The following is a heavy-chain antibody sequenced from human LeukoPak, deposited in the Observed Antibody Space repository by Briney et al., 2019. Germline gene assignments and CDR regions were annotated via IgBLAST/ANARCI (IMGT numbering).Heavy chain of an antibody. V-gene: IGHV3-20*04. Sequence: GGSLRLSCAASGFTFDDYGMSWVRQAPGKGLEWVSGINWNGGSTGYADSVKGRFTISRDNAKNSLYLQMNSLRAEDTALYYCARDVEVASNNWFDPWGQGTLVTVSS. CDR2: INWNGGST. CDR3: ARDVEVASNNWFDP. CDR1: GFTFDDYG. J-gene: IGHJ5*02. D-gene: IGHD2-2*01.